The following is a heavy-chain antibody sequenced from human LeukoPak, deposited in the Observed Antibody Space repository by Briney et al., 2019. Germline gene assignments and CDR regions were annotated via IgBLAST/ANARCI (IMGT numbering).Heavy chain of an antibody. CDR1: GGSFSGYY. V-gene: IGHV4-34*01. J-gene: IGHJ4*02. CDR3: ARRGWTGDSGSYYY. CDR2: INHSGST. Sequence: SETLSLTCAVYGGSFSGYYWSWIRQPPGKGLEWIGEINHSGSTNYNPSLKSQVTISVDTSKNQFSLKLSSVTAADTAVYYCARRGWTGDSGSYYYWGQGTLVTVSS. D-gene: IGHD1-26*01.